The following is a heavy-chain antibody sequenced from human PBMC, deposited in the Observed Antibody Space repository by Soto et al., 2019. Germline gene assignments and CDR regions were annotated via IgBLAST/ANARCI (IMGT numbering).Heavy chain of an antibody. CDR2: ISGSVGST. CDR1: GFTFSSYA. Sequence: EVQLLESGGGLVQPGGCLRLSCAASGFTFSSYAMSWVRQAPGKGLEWVSAISGSVGSTYYADSVKRRVTISRDNSKNTVYLQMNGLRAEDPAVYYCAKGQHPGGYLPRVPFDCRGQGALVTVSS. V-gene: IGHV3-23*01. CDR3: AKGQHPGGYLPRVPFDC. J-gene: IGHJ4*02. D-gene: IGHD5-12*01.